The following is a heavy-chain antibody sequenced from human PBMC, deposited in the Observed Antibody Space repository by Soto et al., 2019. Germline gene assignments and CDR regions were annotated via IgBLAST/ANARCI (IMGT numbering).Heavy chain of an antibody. CDR3: AIIHLLDYIRWSFDP. CDR2: IDPKSGDT. V-gene: IGHV1-2*02. Sequence: ASVKVSCKASGYTFTENQIHWLRRAPGQRLQWLGRIDPKSGDTTFAPTFQGRVTMTRDTSTNTAYLELTRLTSDDTAIYYCAIIHLLDYIRWSFDPWGLGTLVTGST. J-gene: IGHJ5*02. D-gene: IGHD3-16*01. CDR1: GYTFTENQ.